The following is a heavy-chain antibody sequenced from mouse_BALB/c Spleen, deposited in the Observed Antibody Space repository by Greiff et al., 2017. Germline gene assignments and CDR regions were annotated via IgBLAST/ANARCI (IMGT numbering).Heavy chain of an antibody. CDR1: GYAFSSYW. J-gene: IGHJ3*01. Sequence: QVQLQQSGAELVRPGSSVKISCKASGYAFSSYWMNWVKQRPGQGLEWIGQIYPGDGDTNYNGKFKGKATLTADKSSSTAYMQLSSLTSEDSAVYFYARSGMITTQAWFAYWGQGTLVTVSA. D-gene: IGHD2-4*01. CDR3: ARSGMITTQAWFAY. V-gene: IGHV1-80*01. CDR2: IYPGDGDT.